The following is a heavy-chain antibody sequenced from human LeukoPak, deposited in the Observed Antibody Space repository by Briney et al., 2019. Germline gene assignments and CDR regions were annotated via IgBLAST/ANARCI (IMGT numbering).Heavy chain of an antibody. Sequence: GGSLRLSCAASGFTVSSNYMSWVRQAPGKGLEWVANIKQDGSEKYYVDSVKGRFTISRDNAKNSLYLQMSSLRAEDTAVYYCAELGITMIGGVWGKGTTVTISS. J-gene: IGHJ6*04. CDR1: GFTVSSNY. D-gene: IGHD3-10*02. CDR2: IKQDGSEK. V-gene: IGHV3-7*01. CDR3: AELGITMIGGV.